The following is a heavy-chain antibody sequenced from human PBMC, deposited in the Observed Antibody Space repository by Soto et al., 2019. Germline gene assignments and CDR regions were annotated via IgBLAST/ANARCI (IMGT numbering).Heavy chain of an antibody. V-gene: IGHV1-69*13. D-gene: IGHD2-8*01. J-gene: IGHJ4*02. CDR1: GGTFSSYA. CDR2: IIPIFGTA. CDR3: ARSPQRDCTNGVCYFDY. Sequence: SAKVSCKASGGTFSSYAISWVRQAPGQGLEWMGGIIPIFGTANYAQKFQGRVTITADESTSTAYMELSSLRSEDTAVYYCARSPQRDCTNGVCYFDYWGQGTLVTVSS.